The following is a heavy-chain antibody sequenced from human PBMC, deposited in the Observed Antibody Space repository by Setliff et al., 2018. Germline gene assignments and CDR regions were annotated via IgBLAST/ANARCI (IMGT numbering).Heavy chain of an antibody. CDR2: ISVYNGHT. V-gene: IGHV1-18*01. Sequence: ASVKVSCKAYGYTFSRNYITWVRQAPGRGLEWVGWISVYNGHTNYAQKFQGRVTLTTDTATSTAYMELRSLTSDDSAFYYCARAPSVELVTIRTNSWFTYWGQGTLVTVSS. CDR1: GYTFSRNY. J-gene: IGHJ4*02. CDR3: ARAPSVELVTIRTNSWFTY. D-gene: IGHD5-18*01.